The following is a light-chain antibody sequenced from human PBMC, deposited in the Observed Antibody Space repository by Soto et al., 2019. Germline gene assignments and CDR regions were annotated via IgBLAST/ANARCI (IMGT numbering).Light chain of an antibody. CDR3: QQSYSTPRT. J-gene: IGKJ4*01. CDR1: QSVLYSSNNKNY. CDR2: AAS. Sequence: DIVMTQSPDSLAVSLGERATINCKSSQSVLYSSNNKNYLTWYQQKPGKAPKLLIYAASSLQSGVPSRFSGSGSGTDFTLTISSLQPEDFATYYCQQSYSTPRTFGGGTKVDIK. V-gene: IGKV1-39*01.